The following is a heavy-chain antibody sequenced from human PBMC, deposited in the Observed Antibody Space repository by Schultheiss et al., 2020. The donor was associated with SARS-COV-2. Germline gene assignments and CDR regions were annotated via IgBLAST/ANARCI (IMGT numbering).Heavy chain of an antibody. J-gene: IGHJ4*02. CDR3: AREVQPSTMKHYFDY. V-gene: IGHV1-2*02. Sequence: ASVKVSCKASGYTFSVYYMYWVRQAPGQGLEWMGWINPNSGGTNFAQKFQGRVTMTRDTSISTGYMELRILTSDDTAVYYCAREVQPSTMKHYFDYWGQGTLVTVSS. CDR2: INPNSGGT. D-gene: IGHD1-1*01. CDR1: GYTFSVYY.